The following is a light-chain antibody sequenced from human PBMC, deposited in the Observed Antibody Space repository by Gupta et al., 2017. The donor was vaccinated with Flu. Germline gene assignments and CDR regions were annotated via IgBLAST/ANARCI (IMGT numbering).Light chain of an antibody. J-gene: IGLJ1*01. V-gene: IGLV1-40*01. CDR2: ANI. CDR1: DIGAGFA. CDR3: QSYDRSLSGLYV. Sequence: DIGAGFAVHWYQQFPGTTPRLLSYANINRPSGVPGRFSVSQSGTSAPLAITGLQAEDEADYYCQSYDRSLSGLYVFGTGTKVTVL.